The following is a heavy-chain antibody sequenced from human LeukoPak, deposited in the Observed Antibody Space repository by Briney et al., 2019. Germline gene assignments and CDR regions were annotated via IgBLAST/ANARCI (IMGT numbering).Heavy chain of an antibody. J-gene: IGHJ4*02. Sequence: GGSLRLSCAASGFTFSSYWMSWVRQAPGKGLEWVANINQHGTDKYYVDSVRGRFTISRDNDKYSLYLQMNSLRVEDTAVYYCAANGGPFDFWGQGTLVTVSS. V-gene: IGHV3-7*05. CDR1: GFTFSSYW. CDR3: AANGGPFDF. D-gene: IGHD4-23*01. CDR2: INQHGTDK.